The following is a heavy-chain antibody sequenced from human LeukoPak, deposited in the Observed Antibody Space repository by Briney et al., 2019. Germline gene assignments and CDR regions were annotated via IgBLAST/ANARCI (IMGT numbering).Heavy chain of an antibody. Sequence: PGGSLRLSCAASGFAFSSYAMHWVRQAPGKGLEWVAVISYDGSNKYYADSVKGRFTISRDNSKNTLYLQMNSLRAEDTAVYYCARGSLFDPWGQGTLVTVSS. CDR3: ARGSLFDP. J-gene: IGHJ5*02. V-gene: IGHV3-30-3*01. CDR2: ISYDGSNK. CDR1: GFAFSSYA.